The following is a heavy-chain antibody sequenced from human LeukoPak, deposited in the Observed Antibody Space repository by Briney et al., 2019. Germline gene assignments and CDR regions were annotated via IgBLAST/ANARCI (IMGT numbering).Heavy chain of an antibody. Sequence: GGSLRLSCAASGFTFSAYSMNWVRQAPGKGLEWVSSISTTSNYIYCADSVKGRFTISRDNAKNSLYLQINNLRAEDTAVYYCARVPGDYWGQGTLVTVSS. J-gene: IGHJ4*02. CDR1: GFTFSAYS. CDR3: ARVPGDY. CDR2: ISTTSNYI. V-gene: IGHV3-21*01.